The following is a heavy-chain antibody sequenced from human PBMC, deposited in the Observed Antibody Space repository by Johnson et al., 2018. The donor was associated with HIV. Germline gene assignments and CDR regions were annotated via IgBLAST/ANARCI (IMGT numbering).Heavy chain of an antibody. CDR1: GFTFSSYG. Sequence: VQLVESGGGVVQPGGSLRLSCAASGFTFSSYGMHWVRQAPGKGLEWVAFIRYDGSNKYYADSVKGRFTISRDTSKNTLYFQMNGLRAEDTAVYYCAKQNRGAFDIWGQGTMVTVSS. V-gene: IGHV3-30*02. CDR2: IRYDGSNK. CDR3: AKQNRGAFDI. J-gene: IGHJ3*02.